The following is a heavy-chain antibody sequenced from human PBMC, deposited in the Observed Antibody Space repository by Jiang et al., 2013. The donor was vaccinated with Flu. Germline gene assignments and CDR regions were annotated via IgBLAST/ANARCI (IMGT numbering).Heavy chain of an antibody. CDR2: INHSGST. V-gene: IGHV4-34*01. Sequence: SETLSLTCAVYGGSFSGYYWSWIRQPPGKGLEWIGEINHSGSTNYNPSLKSRVTISVDTSKNQFSLKLSSVTAADTAVYYCARGGGSGWYGNSYGMDVWGQGTTVTVSS. CDR1: GGSFSGYY. D-gene: IGHD6-19*01. CDR3: ARGGGSGWYGNSYGMDV. J-gene: IGHJ6*02.